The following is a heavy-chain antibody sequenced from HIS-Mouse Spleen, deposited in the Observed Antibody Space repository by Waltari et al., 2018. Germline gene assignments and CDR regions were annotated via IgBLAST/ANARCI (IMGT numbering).Heavy chain of an antibody. CDR2: IYYSGST. V-gene: IGHV4-39*07. CDR1: GGSISSSCYY. J-gene: IGHJ2*01. Sequence: QLQLQESGPGLVKPSETLSLTCPVPGGSISSSCYYWGWIRQPPGKGLEWIGSIYYSGSTYYNPSLKSRVTISVDTSKNQFSLKLSSVTAADTAVYYCAREIPYSSSWYDWYFDLWGRGTLVTVSS. CDR3: AREIPYSSSWYDWYFDL. D-gene: IGHD6-13*01.